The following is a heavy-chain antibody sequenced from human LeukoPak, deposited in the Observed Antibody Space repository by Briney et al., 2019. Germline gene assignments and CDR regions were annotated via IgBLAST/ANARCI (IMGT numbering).Heavy chain of an antibody. Sequence: ASVKVSCKASGYTFTSYYMHWVRQAPGQGLEWMVIINTSGSSKSYAQKFQGRVTMTRDMSTSTVYMELSSLRSEDTAVYYCAKGGTVVTPGYFQHWGQGTLVTVSS. V-gene: IGHV1-46*01. CDR1: GYTFTSYY. J-gene: IGHJ1*01. D-gene: IGHD4-23*01. CDR3: AKGGTVVTPGYFQH. CDR2: INTSGSSK.